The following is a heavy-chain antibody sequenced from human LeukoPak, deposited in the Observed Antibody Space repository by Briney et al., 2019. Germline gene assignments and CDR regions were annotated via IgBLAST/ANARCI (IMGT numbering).Heavy chain of an antibody. CDR3: GRDPNGDYVGAFEF. D-gene: IGHD4-17*01. CDR2: ITGSGGGT. Sequence: GGSLRLSCAASGFIFSSYSMNWVRQAPGKGLEWVSSITGSGGGTSYADSVKGRFTTSRDNSKNTLYLQMNSLRAEDTAIYYCGRDPNGDYVGAFEFWGQGTLVTVPS. J-gene: IGHJ3*01. V-gene: IGHV3-23*01. CDR1: GFIFSSYS.